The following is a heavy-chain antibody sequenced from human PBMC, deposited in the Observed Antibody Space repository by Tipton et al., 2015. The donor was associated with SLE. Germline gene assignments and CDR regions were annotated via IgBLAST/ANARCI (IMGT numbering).Heavy chain of an antibody. J-gene: IGHJ6*02. V-gene: IGHV4-59*01. CDR1: GGSISSYY. D-gene: IGHD3-3*01. CDR2: IYYSGST. Sequence: TLSLTCTVSGGSISSYYWSWIRQPPGKGLEWIGYIYYSGSTNYSPSLKSRVTISVDTSKNQFSLKLSSVTAADTAVYYCARDPGRYDFGPYGMDVWGQGTTVTVSS. CDR3: ARDPGRYDFGPYGMDV.